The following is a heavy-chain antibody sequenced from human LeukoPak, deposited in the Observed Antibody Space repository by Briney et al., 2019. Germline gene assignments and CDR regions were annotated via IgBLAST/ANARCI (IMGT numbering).Heavy chain of an antibody. D-gene: IGHD6-6*01. Sequence: PSETLSLTCTVSGGSISSYYWSWIRQPPGKGLEWIGYIYYSGSTNYNPSLKSRVTISVDTSKNQFSLKLSSVTAADTAVYYCARGKPYSSSYPYYYMDVWGKGTTVTVSS. CDR2: IYYSGST. CDR3: ARGKPYSSSYPYYYMDV. CDR1: GGSISSYY. J-gene: IGHJ6*03. V-gene: IGHV4-59*01.